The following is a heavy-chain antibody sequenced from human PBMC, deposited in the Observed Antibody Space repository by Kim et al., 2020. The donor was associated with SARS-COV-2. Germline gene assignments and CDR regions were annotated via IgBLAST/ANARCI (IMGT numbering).Heavy chain of an antibody. CDR3: AAGFDF. Sequence: QDGGAKYYADSVKGRFTISRDNAKNSLYLQMNSLSADDTAVYYCAAGFDFWGRGTLVTVSS. J-gene: IGHJ4*02. CDR2: QDGGAK. V-gene: IGHV3-7*03.